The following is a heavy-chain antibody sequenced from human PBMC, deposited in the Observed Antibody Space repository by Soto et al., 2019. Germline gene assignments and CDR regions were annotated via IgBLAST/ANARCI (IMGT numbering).Heavy chain of an antibody. CDR3: AKDVDSSGYYFRYFDL. CDR2: ISGSGGST. D-gene: IGHD3-22*01. V-gene: IGHV3-23*01. Sequence: EVQLLESGGGLVQPGGSLRLSCAASGFTFSSYGMSWVRQAPGKGLEWVSAISGSGGSTYYPDSVKGRFTISRDNSKNTLYLQMNSLRAEDTAIYYCAKDVDSSGYYFRYFDLWGRGTLVTVSA. CDR1: GFTFSSYG. J-gene: IGHJ2*01.